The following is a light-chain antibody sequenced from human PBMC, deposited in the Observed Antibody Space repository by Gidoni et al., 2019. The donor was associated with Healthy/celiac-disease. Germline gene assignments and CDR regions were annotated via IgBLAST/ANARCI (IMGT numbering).Light chain of an antibody. J-gene: IGKJ3*01. V-gene: IGKV3-20*01. Sequence: EIVLTQSPGTLSLSPGERATLSCRASQSVSNSYLAWYQQKPGQAPRRLIYGASSRATGIPDRFSGSGSGTDFTLTISRLEPEDFAVYYCQQYGSSPLTFGPXTKVDIK. CDR1: QSVSNSY. CDR3: QQYGSSPLT. CDR2: GAS.